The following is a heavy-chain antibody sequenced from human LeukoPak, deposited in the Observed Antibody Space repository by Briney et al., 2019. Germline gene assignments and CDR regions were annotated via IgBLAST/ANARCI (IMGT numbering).Heavy chain of an antibody. J-gene: IGHJ4*02. CDR2: IYYSGST. CDR1: GGSISSSSYY. V-gene: IGHV4-39*06. D-gene: IGHD2-2*01. CDR3: ARVVWYCSSTSCPYYFDY. Sequence: SETLSLTCTVSGGSISSSSYYWAWIRQPPGKGLEWLGSIYYSGSTYYNPSLQSRVTISVDTSNNQFTLKLSSVTAADTAVYYCARVVWYCSSTSCPYYFDYWGQGTLVTVSS.